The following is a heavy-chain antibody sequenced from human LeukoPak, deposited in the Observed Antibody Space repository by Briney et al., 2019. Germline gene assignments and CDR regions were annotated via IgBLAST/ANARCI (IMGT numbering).Heavy chain of an antibody. D-gene: IGHD6-19*01. CDR3: ARSGGIAVAGSFDY. CDR1: GGSISSSNW. V-gene: IGHV4-4*03. Sequence: PGTLSLTCAVSGGSISSSNWWSWVRQPPGKGLEWIGEIYHSGSTNYNPSLKSRVTISVDKSKNQFSLKLSSVTAADTAVYYCARSGGIAVAGSFDYWGQGTLVTVSS. J-gene: IGHJ4*02. CDR2: IYHSGST.